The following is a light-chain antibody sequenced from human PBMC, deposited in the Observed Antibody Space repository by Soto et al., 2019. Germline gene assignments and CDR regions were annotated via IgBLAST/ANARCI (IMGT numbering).Light chain of an antibody. CDR3: QQYNNWSPRT. J-gene: IGKJ2*01. CDR2: GAS. CDR1: QSISNS. V-gene: IGKV3-15*01. Sequence: EIVMTQSPASLSVSPGETATLSCRASQSISNSLAWYQQKPGQAPSLLIYGASTRATGIPARFSGSGSGTEFTLTISSLQSEDSALYYCQQYNNWSPRTFGQGTKLEIK.